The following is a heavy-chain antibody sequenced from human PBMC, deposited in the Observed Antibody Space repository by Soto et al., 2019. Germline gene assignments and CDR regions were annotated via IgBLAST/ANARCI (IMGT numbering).Heavy chain of an antibody. V-gene: IGHV2-5*02. CDR2: IYWDDHK. D-gene: IGHD1-1*01. J-gene: IGHJ4*02. Sequence: QITLRESGPTLVKPTQTLTLTCTFSGFSLSTSGVGVGWIRQPPGKALEWLALIYWDDHKRYSPSLNSRLTITKDTSKNQVVLTITNMDPVDTATFYCPHVDMSTMNFDYWCQGTLVTVSS. CDR1: GFSLSTSGVG. CDR3: PHVDMSTMNFDY.